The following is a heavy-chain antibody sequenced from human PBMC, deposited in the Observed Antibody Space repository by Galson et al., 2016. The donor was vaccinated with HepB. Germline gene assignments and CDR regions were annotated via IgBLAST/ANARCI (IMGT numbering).Heavy chain of an antibody. D-gene: IGHD3-10*01. Sequence: SLRLSCAGSRFTFSSYGFNWVRQAPGKGLEWVSYISGGGSAIYYADSLKGRFNIPRDNAKNLLYLQINSLRDEDMAVYYCARGRGSGRVPIDAWGQGTTVTVSS. V-gene: IGHV3-48*03. CDR3: ARGRGSGRVPIDA. CDR1: RFTFSSYG. J-gene: IGHJ6*02. CDR2: ISGGGSAI.